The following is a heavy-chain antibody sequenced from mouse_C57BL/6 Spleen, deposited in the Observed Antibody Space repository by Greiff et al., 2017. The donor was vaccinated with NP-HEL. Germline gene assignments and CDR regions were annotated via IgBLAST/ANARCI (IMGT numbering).Heavy chain of an antibody. V-gene: IGHV5-12*01. J-gene: IGHJ4*01. Sequence: EVQGVESGGGLVQPGGSLKLSCAASGFTFSDYYMYWVRQTPEKRLEWVAYISNGGGSTYYPDTVKGRFTISRDNAKNTLYLQMSRLKSEDTAMYYCARQGGIYYGNYGYAMDYWGQGTSVTVSS. D-gene: IGHD2-1*01. CDR2: ISNGGGST. CDR3: ARQGGIYYGNYGYAMDY. CDR1: GFTFSDYY.